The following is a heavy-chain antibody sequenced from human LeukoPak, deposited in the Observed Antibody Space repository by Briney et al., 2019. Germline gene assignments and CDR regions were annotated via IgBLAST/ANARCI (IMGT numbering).Heavy chain of an antibody. J-gene: IGHJ4*02. CDR1: GFTFSSYS. V-gene: IGHV3-21*01. Sequence: PGGSLRLSCAASGFTFSSYSMNWVRQAPVKGLEWVSSISSSSSYIYYADSVKGRFTISRDNAKNSLYLQLNSLRAEDTAVYYCARGAGRGYTYGSSGDYWGQGTLVTVSS. CDR3: ARGAGRGYTYGSSGDY. D-gene: IGHD5-18*01. CDR2: ISSSSSYI.